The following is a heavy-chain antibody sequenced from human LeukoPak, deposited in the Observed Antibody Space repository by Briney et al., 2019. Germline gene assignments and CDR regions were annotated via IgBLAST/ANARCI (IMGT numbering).Heavy chain of an antibody. D-gene: IGHD3-3*01. CDR2: ISSSSSTI. V-gene: IGHV3-48*04. Sequence: GGSLRLSCAASGFTFSSYSMNWVRQAPGKGLEWVPYISSSSSTIYYADSVKGRFTISRGNAKNSLYLQMNSLRAEDTAVYYCAREQPGAIFGVVPDFDYWGQGTLVTVSS. CDR1: GFTFSSYS. CDR3: AREQPGAIFGVVPDFDY. J-gene: IGHJ4*02.